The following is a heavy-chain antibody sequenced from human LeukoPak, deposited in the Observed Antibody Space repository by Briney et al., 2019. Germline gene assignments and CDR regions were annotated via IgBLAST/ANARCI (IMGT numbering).Heavy chain of an antibody. CDR2: INPSGGST. CDR3: ARISGSYGDI. D-gene: IGHD1-26*01. J-gene: IGHJ3*02. V-gene: IGHV1-46*01. CDR1: GYTFTSYD. Sequence: ASVKVSCKTSGYTFTSYDISWVRQAPGQGLEWMGIINPSGGSTSYAQKFQGRVTMTRDMSTSTVYMELSSLRSEDTAVYYCARISGSYGDIWGQGTMVTVSS.